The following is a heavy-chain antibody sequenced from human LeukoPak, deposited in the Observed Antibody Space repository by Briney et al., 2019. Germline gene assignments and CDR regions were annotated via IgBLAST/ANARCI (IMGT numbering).Heavy chain of an antibody. D-gene: IGHD5-18*01. CDR2: INAGNGNT. V-gene: IGHV1-3*01. CDR3: ARDPPFGYRTPHFDY. J-gene: IGHJ4*02. Sequence: ASVKLSCKASGYTCTSYAMHWVRQLPGQRLEWMGWINAGNGNTKYSQKFQGRVTITRDTSASTAYMELSSLRSEDTAVYYCARDPPFGYRTPHFDYWGQGTRATVSA. CDR1: GYTCTSYA.